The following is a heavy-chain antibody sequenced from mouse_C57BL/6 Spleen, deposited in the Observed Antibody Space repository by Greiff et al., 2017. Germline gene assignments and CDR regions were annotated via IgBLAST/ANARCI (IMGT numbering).Heavy chain of an antibody. V-gene: IGHV1-54*01. CDR1: GYAFTNYL. D-gene: IGHD2-4*01. Sequence: QVHVKQSGAELVRPGTSVKVSCKASGYAFTNYLIEWVKQRPGQGLEWIGVINPGSGGTNYNEKFKGKATLTADKSSSTAYMQLSSLTSEDSAVYFCARYNYDYDGLYAMDYWGQGTSVTVSS. J-gene: IGHJ4*01. CDR3: ARYNYDYDGLYAMDY. CDR2: INPGSGGT.